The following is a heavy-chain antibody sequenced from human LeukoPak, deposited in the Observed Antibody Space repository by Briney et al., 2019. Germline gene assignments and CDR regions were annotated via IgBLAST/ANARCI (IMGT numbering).Heavy chain of an antibody. J-gene: IGHJ3*02. CDR2: ISYDGSNK. V-gene: IGHV3-30-3*02. Sequence: PGGSLRLSCAASGFTFSSYAMHWVRQAPGKGLEWVAVISYDGSNKYYADSVKGRFTISRDNSKNTLYLQMNSLRAEDTAVYYCAKIDYGGNWRSDAFVIWGQGTMVTVSS. D-gene: IGHD4-23*01. CDR1: GFTFSSYA. CDR3: AKIDYGGNWRSDAFVI.